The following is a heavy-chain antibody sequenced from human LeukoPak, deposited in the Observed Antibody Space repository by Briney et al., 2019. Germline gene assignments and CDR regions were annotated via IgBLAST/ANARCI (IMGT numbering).Heavy chain of an antibody. CDR3: ARGDAFHI. J-gene: IGHJ3*02. V-gene: IGHV3-48*02. Sequence: PGGSLRLSCAASGXTFSSYSMNWVRQAPGKGLEWVSYSGSSRNTIYYEDSVKGRFTISRDNAKNSLYLQMNSLRDEDTAVYYCARGDAFHIWGREPMDRVSS. CDR2: SGSSRNTI. CDR1: GXTFSSYS.